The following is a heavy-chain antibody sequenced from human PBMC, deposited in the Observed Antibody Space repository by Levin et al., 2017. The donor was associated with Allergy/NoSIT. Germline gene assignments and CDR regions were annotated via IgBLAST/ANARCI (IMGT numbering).Heavy chain of an antibody. Sequence: GGSLRLSCAASGFTFSNYWMSWVRQAPGKGLQWVALTKQDGSEDYYVDSVKGRFTLLRAKAKNSLDLQMNSLRGEDTAVYYCAKGRGDDWGQGTLVTVSS. D-gene: IGHD3-10*01. CDR1: GFTFSNYW. CDR3: AKGRGDD. CDR2: TKQDGSED. J-gene: IGHJ4*02. V-gene: IGHV3-7*01.